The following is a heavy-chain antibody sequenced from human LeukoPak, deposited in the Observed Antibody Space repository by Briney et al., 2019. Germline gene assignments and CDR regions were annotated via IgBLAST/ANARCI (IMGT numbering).Heavy chain of an antibody. D-gene: IGHD2-15*01. J-gene: IGHJ5*02. Sequence: ASVKVSCKASGYTFTGYYMHWVRQAPGQGLEWMGWINPNSGGTNYAQKFQGRVTMTRDTSISTAYMELSRLRSDDTAVYYCARELWSCSGGSCYSRRLPRLNWLDPWGQGTLVTVSS. CDR2: INPNSGGT. CDR3: ARELWSCSGGSCYSRRLPRLNWLDP. CDR1: GYTFTGYY. V-gene: IGHV1-2*02.